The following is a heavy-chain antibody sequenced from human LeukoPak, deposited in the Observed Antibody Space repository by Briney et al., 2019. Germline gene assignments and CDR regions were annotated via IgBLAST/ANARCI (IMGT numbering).Heavy chain of an antibody. V-gene: IGHV5-51*01. D-gene: IGHD2-2*03. J-gene: IGHJ4*02. CDR1: GYSFPTYW. CDR2: IYPDESNI. Sequence: GESLKISCKGSGYSFPTYWIAWVRQMPGKGLEWMGIIYPDESNIRYSPSFQGQVTISADKSISTAYLQWSSLKASDTAMYYCARPPLRGYSFSFEYWGQGTLVTVSS. CDR3: ARPPLRGYSFSFEY.